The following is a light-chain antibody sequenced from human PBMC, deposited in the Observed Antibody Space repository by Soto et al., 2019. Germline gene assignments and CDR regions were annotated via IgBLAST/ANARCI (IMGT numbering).Light chain of an antibody. J-gene: IGKJ4*01. CDR3: QQRTNWRRT. Sequence: EIVLTQSPATLSLFPGERATLSCRASQSVSSYLAWYQQRPGQAPRLLIYDASNRATGIPARFSGSGSGTDFTLTISSLDPEDFAVYYCQQRTNWRRTFGGGTKVEIK. CDR2: DAS. CDR1: QSVSSY. V-gene: IGKV3-11*01.